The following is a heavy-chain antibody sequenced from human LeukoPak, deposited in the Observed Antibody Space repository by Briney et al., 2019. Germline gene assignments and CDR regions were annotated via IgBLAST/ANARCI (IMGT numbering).Heavy chain of an antibody. J-gene: IGHJ6*04. CDR1: GFTFSSYW. Sequence: GGSLRLSCAASGFTFSSYWMSWVRQAPGKGLEWVANIKKDGSEKYYVDSVKGRFTISRDNAKNSLYLQMNSLRAEDTAVYYCARDGGTGDIVVVPAALSNYYYYGMDVWGKGTTVTVSS. CDR2: IKKDGSEK. D-gene: IGHD2-2*01. CDR3: ARDGGTGDIVVVPAALSNYYYYGMDV. V-gene: IGHV3-7*03.